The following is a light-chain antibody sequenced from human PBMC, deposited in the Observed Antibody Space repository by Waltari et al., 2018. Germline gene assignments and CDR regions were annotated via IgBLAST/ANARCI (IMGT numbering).Light chain of an antibody. CDR2: WAS. Sequence: DIVMTQSPDSLAVSLGERATINCKSSQSVLYSSNNKNYFAWYQQKPGQPPKLLIYWASTRESGVPDRLSGSGSGTDFTLTISSLQAEDVAVYYCQQYYSTPLTFGGGTKVEIK. V-gene: IGKV4-1*01. CDR3: QQYYSTPLT. J-gene: IGKJ4*01. CDR1: QSVLYSSNNKNY.